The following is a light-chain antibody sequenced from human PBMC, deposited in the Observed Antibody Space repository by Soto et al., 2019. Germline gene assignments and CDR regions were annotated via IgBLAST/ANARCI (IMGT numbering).Light chain of an antibody. CDR1: QDIRND. J-gene: IGKJ1*01. Sequence: AIQMTQSPSSLSASVGDRVTITCRASQDIRNDLGWYQQKPGKAPKLLIYAASSLPSGVPSRFSGSGSGTDFTLTISSLQPEDFASYYCLQEYSYPWTFGQGTKVEIK. CDR3: LQEYSYPWT. V-gene: IGKV1-6*02. CDR2: AAS.